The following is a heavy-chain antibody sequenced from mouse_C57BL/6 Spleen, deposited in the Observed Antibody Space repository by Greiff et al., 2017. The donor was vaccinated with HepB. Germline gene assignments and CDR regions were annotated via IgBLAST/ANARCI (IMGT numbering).Heavy chain of an antibody. J-gene: IGHJ2*01. CDR1: GYTFTDYN. D-gene: IGHD1-1*01. CDR2: INPNNGGT. CDR3: AIVSYYGSSPYYFDD. Sequence: VQLQQSGPELVKPGASVKIPCKASGYTFTDYNMDWVKQSHGKSLEWIGDINPNNGGTIYNQKFKGKATLTVDKSSSTAYMELRSLTSEDTAVYYCAIVSYYGSSPYYFDDWGQGTTLTFAS. V-gene: IGHV1-18*01.